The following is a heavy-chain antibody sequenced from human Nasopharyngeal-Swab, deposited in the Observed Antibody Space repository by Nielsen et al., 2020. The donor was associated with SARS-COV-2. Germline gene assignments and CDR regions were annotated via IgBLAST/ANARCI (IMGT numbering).Heavy chain of an antibody. D-gene: IGHD3-16*01. Sequence: GESLKISCAGSGFSFVNYWMSLVRQAPGKGLEWMANIKQDGSEEYYVDSAKGRFTISRDNAKRSVYLQMHSLRAEDTAVYYCARDVWGPDYWGQGILVTVSS. CDR1: GFSFVNYW. CDR2: IKQDGSEE. V-gene: IGHV3-7*03. J-gene: IGHJ4*02. CDR3: ARDVWGPDY.